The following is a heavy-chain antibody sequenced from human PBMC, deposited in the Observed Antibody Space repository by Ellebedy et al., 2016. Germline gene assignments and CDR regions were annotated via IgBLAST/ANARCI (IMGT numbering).Heavy chain of an antibody. J-gene: IGHJ6*03. CDR2: IKSKTDGGTT. Sequence: SEFTFSSYWMSWVRQAPGKGLEWVGRIKSKTDGGTTDYAAPVKGRFTISRDDSKNTLYLQMNSLKTEDTAVYYCTTKVRVVPAAGNYYYYYMDVWGKGTTVTVSS. D-gene: IGHD2-2*01. CDR1: EFTFSSYW. V-gene: IGHV3-15*01. CDR3: TTKVRVVPAAGNYYYYYMDV.